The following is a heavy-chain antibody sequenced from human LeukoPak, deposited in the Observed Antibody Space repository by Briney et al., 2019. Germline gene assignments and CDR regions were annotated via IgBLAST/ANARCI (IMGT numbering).Heavy chain of an antibody. CDR1: GFTFSSYW. Sequence: GGSLRLSCAASGFTFSSYWMHWVRQAPGKGLVWVSRINSDGSDTSYAESVKGRFTISRDNSKNTLYLQMNSLRAEDTAVYYCAKDGPYSSSWDFDYWGQGTLVTVSS. V-gene: IGHV3-74*01. CDR3: AKDGPYSSSWDFDY. J-gene: IGHJ4*02. CDR2: INSDGSDT. D-gene: IGHD6-13*01.